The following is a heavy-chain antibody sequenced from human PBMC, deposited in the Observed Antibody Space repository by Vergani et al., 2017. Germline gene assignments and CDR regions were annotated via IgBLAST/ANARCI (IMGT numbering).Heavy chain of an antibody. CDR3: ARVQELYDFWSGYRVRYYYYMDV. CDR2: INHSGST. D-gene: IGHD3-3*01. CDR1: GGSFSGYY. J-gene: IGHJ6*03. V-gene: IGHV4-34*01. Sequence: QVQLQQWGAGLLKPSETLSLTCAVYGGSFSGYYWSWIRQPPGKGLEWIGEINHSGSTNYNPSFKSRVTISVDTSKNQFSLKLSSVTAADTAVYYCARVQELYDFWSGYRVRYYYYMDVWGKGTTVTVSS.